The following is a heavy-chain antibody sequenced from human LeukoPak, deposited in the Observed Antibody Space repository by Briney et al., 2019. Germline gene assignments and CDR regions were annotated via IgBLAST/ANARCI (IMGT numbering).Heavy chain of an antibody. CDR3: ASRNYYDSRGYYYYYFDY. CDR2: ISGSGTST. D-gene: IGHD3-22*01. CDR1: GFTFSSYA. Sequence: GRSLRLSCAASGFTFSSYAMSWVRQAPGKGLEWVSGISGSGTSTYYADSVKGRFTISRDNSKNTLYLQMNSLRAEDTAVYYCASRNYYDSRGYYYYYFDYWGQGILVTVSS. J-gene: IGHJ4*02. V-gene: IGHV3-23*01.